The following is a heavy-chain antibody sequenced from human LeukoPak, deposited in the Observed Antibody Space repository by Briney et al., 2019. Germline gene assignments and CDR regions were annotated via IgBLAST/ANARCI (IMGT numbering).Heavy chain of an antibody. D-gene: IGHD6-19*01. Sequence: ASVKVSCKASGYTFTSYGISWVRQAPGQGLEWMGWISAYNGNTNYAQKLQGRVTITADESTNTAYMELSSLRSEDTAVYYCASCVSGWYLGYGWFDPWGQGTLVTVSS. J-gene: IGHJ5*02. CDR1: GYTFTSYG. CDR3: ASCVSGWYLGYGWFDP. CDR2: ISAYNGNT. V-gene: IGHV1-18*01.